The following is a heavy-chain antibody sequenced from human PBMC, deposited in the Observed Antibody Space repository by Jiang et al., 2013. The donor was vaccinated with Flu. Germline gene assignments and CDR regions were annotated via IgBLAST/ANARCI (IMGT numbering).Heavy chain of an antibody. CDR2: IYPGDSDT. V-gene: IGHV5-51*01. J-gene: IGHJ4*02. CDR3: ARHLYNDGSFDY. Sequence: EWMGIIYPGDSDTRYSPSFQGQVTISADKSISTAYLQWSSLKASDTAMYYCARHLYNDGSFDYWGQGTLVTVSS. D-gene: IGHD1-1*01.